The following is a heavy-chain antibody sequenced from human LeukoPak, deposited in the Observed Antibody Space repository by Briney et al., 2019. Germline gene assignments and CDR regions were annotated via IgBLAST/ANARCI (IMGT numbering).Heavy chain of an antibody. D-gene: IGHD6-19*01. Sequence: RPSETLSLTCTVSGGSISTYYWSWIRQSPGRGLEWIGYIHNSGTTNYNPSLKSRVTISVDTSKNQFSLKLSSVTAADTAVYYCAREAGSGWYDYWGQGTLVTVSS. J-gene: IGHJ4*02. V-gene: IGHV4-59*01. CDR3: AREAGSGWYDY. CDR1: GGSISTYY. CDR2: IHNSGTT.